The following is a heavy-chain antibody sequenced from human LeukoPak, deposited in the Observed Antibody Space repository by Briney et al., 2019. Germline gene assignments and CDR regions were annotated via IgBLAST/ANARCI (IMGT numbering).Heavy chain of an antibody. Sequence: PSETLSLTCTVSGGSISSYYWSWIRQPPGKGLEWIGYIYYSGSTNYNPSLKSRVTISVDTSKNQFSLKLSSVTAADTAVYYCASSYYDILTGDDAFDIWGQGTMVTVSS. D-gene: IGHD3-9*01. CDR3: ASSYYDILTGDDAFDI. CDR1: GGSISSYY. CDR2: IYYSGST. V-gene: IGHV4-59*01. J-gene: IGHJ3*02.